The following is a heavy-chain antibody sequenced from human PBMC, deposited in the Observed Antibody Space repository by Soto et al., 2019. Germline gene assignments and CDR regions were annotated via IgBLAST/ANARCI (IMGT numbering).Heavy chain of an antibody. CDR3: ARVQTPSYSGYDYYYYYYMDV. CDR1: GFTFSSYW. V-gene: IGHV3-74*01. Sequence: GGSLRLSCAASGFTFSSYWMHWVRQAPGKGLVWVSRINSDGSSTSYADSVKGRFTISRDNAKNTLYLQMNSLRAEDTAVYYCARVQTPSYSGYDYYYYYYMDVWGKGTTVTVSS. J-gene: IGHJ6*03. D-gene: IGHD5-12*01. CDR2: INSDGSST.